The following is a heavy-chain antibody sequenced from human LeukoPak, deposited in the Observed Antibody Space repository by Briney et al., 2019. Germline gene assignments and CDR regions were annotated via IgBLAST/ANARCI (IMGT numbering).Heavy chain of an antibody. CDR2: IYSGGST. J-gene: IGHJ6*03. D-gene: IGHD3-10*01. V-gene: IGHV3-53*01. CDR3: ASGSGSYRTPYYYMDV. Sequence: PGGPLRLSCVASGFTVSSNYMSWVRQAPGKGLQWVSVIYSGGSTYYADSVKGRFTISRDNSKNTLYLQMNSLRAEDTAVYYCASGSGSYRTPYYYMDVWGTGTTVTVSS. CDR1: GFTVSSNY.